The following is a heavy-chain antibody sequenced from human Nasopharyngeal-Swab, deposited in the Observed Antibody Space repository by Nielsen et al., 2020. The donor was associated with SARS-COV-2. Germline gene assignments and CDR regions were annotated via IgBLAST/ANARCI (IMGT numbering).Heavy chain of an antibody. CDR3: TTDYYFDY. V-gene: IGHV3-73*01. CDR2: IGDKAHNYAT. J-gene: IGHJ4*02. D-gene: IGHD4/OR15-4a*01. CDR1: GFSFSSYA. Sequence: GESLKISCAASGFSFSSYAMHWVRQASGKGLEWVGRIGDKAHNYATTYAASVKGRFTISRDDSKNTAFLQMDSLNTEDTALYYCTTDYYFDYWGQGTLVTVSS.